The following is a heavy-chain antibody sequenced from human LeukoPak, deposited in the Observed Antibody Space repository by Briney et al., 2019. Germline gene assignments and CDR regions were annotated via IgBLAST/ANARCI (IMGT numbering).Heavy chain of an antibody. V-gene: IGHV3-11*06. Sequence: GGSLRLSCAASGFTFSDYYMSWIRQAPGKGLEWVSYISSSSSYTNYADSVKGRFTISRDNAKNSLYLQMNSLRAEDTAVYYCAREEGYCSSTSCPNWFDPWGQGTPVTVSS. CDR1: GFTFSDYY. D-gene: IGHD2-2*01. CDR3: AREEGYCSSTSCPNWFDP. J-gene: IGHJ5*02. CDR2: ISSSSSYT.